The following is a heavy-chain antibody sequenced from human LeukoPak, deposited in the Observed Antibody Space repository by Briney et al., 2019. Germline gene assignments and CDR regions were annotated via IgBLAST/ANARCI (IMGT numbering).Heavy chain of an antibody. D-gene: IGHD3-22*01. CDR2: VSGGGSST. J-gene: IGHJ4*02. Sequence: GGSLRLSCVASGFTFSNYAMNWVRQAPGKGLEWVSGVSGGGSSTYFADSVKGRFTISRDNSKNTLYLQMNSLRAEDTAIYYCARQFLQDYYGSSGIDYWGQGILVTVSS. V-gene: IGHV3-23*01. CDR3: ARQFLQDYYGSSGIDY. CDR1: GFTFSNYA.